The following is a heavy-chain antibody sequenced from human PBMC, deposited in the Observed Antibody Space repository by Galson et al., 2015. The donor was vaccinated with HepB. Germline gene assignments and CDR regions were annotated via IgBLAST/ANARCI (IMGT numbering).Heavy chain of an antibody. Sequence: SLRLSCAASGFIFGDYVMSWVRQAPGKGLEWIGFIRTKANGGTTEYAASVKGRFTISRDDSKRIAYLQMNSLKTEDSAVYYCTRGIGQWLAYGHDYWGQGTLVTVSS. CDR2: IRTKANGGTT. J-gene: IGHJ4*02. CDR1: GFIFGDYV. V-gene: IGHV3-49*04. D-gene: IGHD6-19*01. CDR3: TRGIGQWLAYGHDY.